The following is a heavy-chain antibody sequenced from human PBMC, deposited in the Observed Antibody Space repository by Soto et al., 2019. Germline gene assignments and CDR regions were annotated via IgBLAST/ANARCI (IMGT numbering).Heavy chain of an antibody. CDR2: TYPGDSDT. CDR3: ARSADSSGWYQDY. V-gene: IGHV5-51*01. J-gene: IGHJ4*02. D-gene: IGHD6-19*01. CDR1: GYSFTRYL. Sequence: GESLKISCKGSGYSFTRYLIGWVRQMPGKGLEWMGITYPGDSDTRYSPSFQGQSTISADKSISTAYLQWSSLKASDTAMYYCARSADSSGWYQDYWGQGTLVTVSS.